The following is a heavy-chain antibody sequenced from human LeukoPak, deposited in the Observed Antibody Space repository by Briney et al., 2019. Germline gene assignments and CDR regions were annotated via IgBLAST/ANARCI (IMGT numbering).Heavy chain of an antibody. CDR1: GFTFNSYG. CDR3: AKDSRSGGSCFSY. J-gene: IGHJ4*02. CDR2: ISGSGGST. Sequence: GGSLRLSCAASGFTFNSYGMSWVRQAPGKGLEWVSAISGSGGSTYYADSVKGRFTISRGNSKNTLYLQMNSLRDEDTAVYYCAKDSRSGGSCFSYWGQGTLVTVSS. D-gene: IGHD2-15*01. V-gene: IGHV3-23*01.